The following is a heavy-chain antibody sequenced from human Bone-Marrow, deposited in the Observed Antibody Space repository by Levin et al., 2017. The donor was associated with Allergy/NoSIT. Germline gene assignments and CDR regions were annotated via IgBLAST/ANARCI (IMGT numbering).Heavy chain of an antibody. D-gene: IGHD6-19*01. CDR3: ARDDTSSGWYTVGNWFDP. V-gene: IGHV1-69*13. CDR1: GGTFSSYA. Sequence: SVKVSCKASGGTFSSYAISWVRQAPGQGLEWMGGIIPIFGTANYAQKFQGRVTITADESTSTAYMELSSLRSEDTAVYYCARDDTSSGWYTVGNWFDPWGQGTLVTVSS. J-gene: IGHJ5*02. CDR2: IIPIFGTA.